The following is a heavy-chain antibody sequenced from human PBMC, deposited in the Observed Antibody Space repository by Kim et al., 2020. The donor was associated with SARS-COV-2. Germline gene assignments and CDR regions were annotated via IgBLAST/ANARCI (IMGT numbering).Heavy chain of an antibody. CDR2: IYYSGST. J-gene: IGHJ4*02. D-gene: IGHD3-10*01. CDR1: GGSISSSSYY. Sequence: SETLSLTCTVSGGSISSSSYYWGWIRQPPGKGLEWIGSIYYSGSTYYNPSLKSRVTISVDTSKNQFSLKLSSVTAADTAVYYCARSGNYYGSGIDYWGQG. V-gene: IGHV4-39*01. CDR3: ARSGNYYGSGIDY.